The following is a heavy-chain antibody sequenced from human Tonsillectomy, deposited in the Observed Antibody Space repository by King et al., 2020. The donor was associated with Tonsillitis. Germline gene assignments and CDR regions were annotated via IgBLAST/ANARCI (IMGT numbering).Heavy chain of an antibody. D-gene: IGHD1-1*01. CDR1: GFTFSSYW. J-gene: IGHJ6*02. CDR2: INSDGSST. V-gene: IGHV3-74*01. Sequence: VQLVESGGGLVQPGGSLRLSCAASGFTFSSYWIHWVRQAPGKGLVWVSRINSDGSSTSYADSVQGRFTISRDNAKNTLYLQMNSLRDEDTAVYYCSRGVYNSYVLDVWGQGTTVTVS. CDR3: SRGVYNSYVLDV.